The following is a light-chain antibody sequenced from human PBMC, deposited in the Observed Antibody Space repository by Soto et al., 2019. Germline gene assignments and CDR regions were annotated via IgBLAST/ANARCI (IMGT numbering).Light chain of an antibody. CDR3: YSYTTSSTWV. CDR2: EVS. V-gene: IGLV2-14*01. J-gene: IGLJ3*02. CDR1: SSDVGAYNY. Sequence: QSALTQPASVSGSPGQSITISCAGTSSDVGAYNYVSWYQQHPDKAPKVMIYEVSIRPSGVSDRFSGSKSGNKASLTISGLQAEDEAVYYCYSYTTSSTWVFGGGTKLTVL.